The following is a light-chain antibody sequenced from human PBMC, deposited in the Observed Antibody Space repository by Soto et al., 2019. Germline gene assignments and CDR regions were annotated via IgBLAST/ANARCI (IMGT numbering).Light chain of an antibody. V-gene: IGLV2-8*01. CDR1: SSDVGGYNF. J-gene: IGLJ2*01. CDR2: DVT. CDR3: SSYAGSSIPVA. Sequence: QSVLTQPPSASGSPGQSVTISCTGASSDVGGYNFVSWYQHHPGKAPRLMIYDVTQRPSGVPDRFSGSKSGNPASLTVSGLQVDDEAYYYCSSYAGSSIPVAFGGGTKLTVL.